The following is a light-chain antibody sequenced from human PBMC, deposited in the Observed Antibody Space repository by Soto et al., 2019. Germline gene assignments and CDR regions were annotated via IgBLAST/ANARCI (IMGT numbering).Light chain of an antibody. V-gene: IGLV2-14*01. CDR3: NSYGSTSTRYV. CDR1: SSDVGGYNY. J-gene: IGLJ1*01. Sequence: QSALTQPASVSGSPGQSITISRTGTSSDVGGYNYVSWYQQHPGKAPKLMIYEVSNRPSGVSNRFSGSKSGNTASLTISGLQAEDEADYFCNSYGSTSTRYVFGTGTKLTVL. CDR2: EVS.